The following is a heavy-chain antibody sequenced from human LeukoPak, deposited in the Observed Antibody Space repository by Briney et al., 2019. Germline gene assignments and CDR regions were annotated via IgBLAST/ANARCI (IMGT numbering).Heavy chain of an antibody. V-gene: IGHV1-18*01. D-gene: IGHD1-7*01. J-gene: IGHJ4*02. CDR1: GYTFTSYG. Sequence: ASVKVSCKASGYTFTSYGISWVRQAPGQGLEWMGWISAYNGNTNYAQKLQGRVTMTTDTSTSTAYMELRSLRSDDTAVYYCARSRITGTMLYLLDYWGQGTLVTVSS. CDR2: ISAYNGNT. CDR3: ARSRITGTMLYLLDY.